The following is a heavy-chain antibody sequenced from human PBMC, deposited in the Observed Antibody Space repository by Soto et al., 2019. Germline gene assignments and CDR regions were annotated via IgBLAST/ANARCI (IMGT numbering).Heavy chain of an antibody. CDR3: AKDVVVGATTGLGDYYYYGMDV. J-gene: IGHJ6*02. CDR1: GFTFSSYG. CDR2: ISYDGSNK. Sequence: LRLSCAASGFTFSSYGMHWVRQAPGKGLEWVAVISYDGSNKYYADSVKGRFTISGDNSKNTLYLQMNSLRAEDTAVYYCAKDVVVGATTGLGDYYYYGMDVWGQGTTVTVSS. V-gene: IGHV3-30*18. D-gene: IGHD1-26*01.